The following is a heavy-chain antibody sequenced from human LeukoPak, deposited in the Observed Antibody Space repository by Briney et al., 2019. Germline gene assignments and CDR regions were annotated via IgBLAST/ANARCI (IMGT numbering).Heavy chain of an antibody. J-gene: IGHJ4*02. V-gene: IGHV3-7*01. CDR2: MNSDGSKE. D-gene: IGHD3-22*01. CDR3: VRDGWGYLLDY. Sequence: GGSLRLSCAASGFTFSTFWMTWVRQAPGKGLEWVAHMNSDGSKEDYVDSVKGRFTISRDNAKNSLYLQMNSLRAEDTAIYYCVRDGWGYLLDYWGQGILVTVSS. CDR1: GFTFSTFW.